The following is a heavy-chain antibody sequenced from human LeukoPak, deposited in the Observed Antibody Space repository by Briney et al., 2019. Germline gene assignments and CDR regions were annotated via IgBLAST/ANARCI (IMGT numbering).Heavy chain of an antibody. V-gene: IGHV5-51*01. J-gene: IGHJ4*02. Sequence: GESLKISCKGSGDYFTSYWIGWVRQVSGKGLEWMGIIYPGDSDTRYSPSFQGQVTISADKSISTAYLQWSSLKASDTAMYYCARVDWDYYGSGGFPSYFDYWGQGTLVTVSS. CDR1: GDYFTSYW. CDR3: ARVDWDYYGSGGFPSYFDY. CDR2: IYPGDSDT. D-gene: IGHD3-10*01.